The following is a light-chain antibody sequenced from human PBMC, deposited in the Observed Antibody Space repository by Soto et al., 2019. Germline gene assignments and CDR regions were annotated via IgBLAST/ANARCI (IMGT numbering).Light chain of an antibody. Sequence: EIVMTQSPATLSVSPGERATLSCRASQSVSSKLAWYQQKPGQAPRLLIYGASTRATGIPARFSGSGSGTEFTLTISSLQSEDFAVYYCQQYGSSPITFGQGTRLEI. CDR1: QSVSSK. CDR3: QQYGSSPIT. J-gene: IGKJ5*01. CDR2: GAS. V-gene: IGKV3-15*01.